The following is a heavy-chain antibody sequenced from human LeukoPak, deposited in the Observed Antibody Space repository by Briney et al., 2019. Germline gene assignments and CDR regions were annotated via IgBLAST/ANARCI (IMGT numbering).Heavy chain of an antibody. V-gene: IGHV1-2*02. CDR1: GYTFTGYY. CDR2: INPNSGGT. D-gene: IGHD3-10*01. CDR3: ARASPSYSSVDY. J-gene: IGHJ4*02. Sequence: ASVKVSCKASGYTFTGYYVHWVRQAPGQGLEWMGWINPNSGGTNYAQKFQGRVTMTRDTSISTAYMELSRLRSDDTAVYYCARASPSYSSVDYWGQGTLVTISS.